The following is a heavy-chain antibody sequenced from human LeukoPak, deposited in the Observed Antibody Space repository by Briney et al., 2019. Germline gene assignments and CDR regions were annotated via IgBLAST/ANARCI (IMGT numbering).Heavy chain of an antibody. CDR3: ARARINYVWGSYLDY. CDR1: GFTFSGYG. CDR2: ISSNGGST. D-gene: IGHD3-16*02. J-gene: IGHJ4*02. V-gene: IGHV3-64*01. Sequence: GGSLRLSCAASGFTFSGYGMHWVRQAPGKGLEYVSAISSNGGSTYYANSVKGRFTISRDNSKNTLYLQMGSLRAEDMAVYYCARARINYVWGSYLDYWGQGTLVTVSS.